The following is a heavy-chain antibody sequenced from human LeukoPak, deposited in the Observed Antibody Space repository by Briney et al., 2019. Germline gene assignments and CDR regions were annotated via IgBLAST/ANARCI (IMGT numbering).Heavy chain of an antibody. CDR1: GFTFSSCG. J-gene: IGHJ6*02. CDR3: ARVHYSGSGSYYPYYHYGMDV. D-gene: IGHD3-10*01. CDR2: IWYDGNNK. V-gene: IGHV3-33*01. Sequence: GRSLRLSCAASGFTFSSCGMHWVRQAPGKGLEWVAVIWYDGNNKYYADSVKGRLTISRDNSKNTLYLQMNSLRAEDTAVYYCARVHYSGSGSYYPYYHYGMDVWGQGTTVTVSS.